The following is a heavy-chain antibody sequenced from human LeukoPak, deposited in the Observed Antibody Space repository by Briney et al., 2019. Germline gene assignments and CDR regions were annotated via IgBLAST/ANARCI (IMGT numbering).Heavy chain of an antibody. CDR3: AREGLYCSSTSCYGYYFDY. CDR2: IYYSGST. CDR1: GGSISSYY. D-gene: IGHD2-2*01. Sequence: SETLSLTCTVSGGSISSYYWSWIRQPPGKGLEWIGYIYYSGSTNYNPSLKSRVTISVDTSKNQFSLKLSSVTAADTAVYYCAREGLYCSSTSCYGYYFDYWGQGTLVTVSS. J-gene: IGHJ4*02. V-gene: IGHV4-59*12.